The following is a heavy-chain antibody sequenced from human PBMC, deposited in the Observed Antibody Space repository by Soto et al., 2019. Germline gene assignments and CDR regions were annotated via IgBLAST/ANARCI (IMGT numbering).Heavy chain of an antibody. D-gene: IGHD3-3*01. V-gene: IGHV4-38-2*01. J-gene: IGHJ5*02. CDR1: GYSISSGYY. Sequence: SETLSLTCAVSGYSISSGYYWGWIRQPPGKGLEWIGSIYHSGSTYYNPSLKSRVTISVDTSKNQFSLKLSSVTAADTAVYYRARYQTDYDFWSGYYNLWGQGTQVTVSS. CDR3: ARYQTDYDFWSGYYNL. CDR2: IYHSGST.